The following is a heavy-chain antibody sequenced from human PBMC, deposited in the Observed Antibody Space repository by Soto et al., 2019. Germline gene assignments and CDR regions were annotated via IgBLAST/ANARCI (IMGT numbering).Heavy chain of an antibody. Sequence: QVQLQQWGAGLLKPSETMSLTCAVYGGSFSGYYWSWIRQPPGNGLEWIGEINHSGSTNYNPSLKSRVTLSVDTSKKQFSLKLSSVTAADTAVYYCARGRVCSSTSCYYYYYYYMDVWGKGTTVTVSS. CDR3: ARGRVCSSTSCYYYYYYYMDV. CDR1: GGSFSGYY. J-gene: IGHJ6*03. V-gene: IGHV4-34*01. D-gene: IGHD2-2*01. CDR2: INHSGST.